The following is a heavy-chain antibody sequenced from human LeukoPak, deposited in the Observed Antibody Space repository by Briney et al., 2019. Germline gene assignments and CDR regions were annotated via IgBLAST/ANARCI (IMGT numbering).Heavy chain of an antibody. CDR2: INSDGSST. J-gene: IGHJ4*02. Sequence: GGSLRLSCAASGFTFSSYWMHWVRQAPGEGLVWVSRINSDGSSTNYADSVKGRFTISRDNAKNTLYLQMNSLRVEDTAVYYCAGNSSGWYEDYWGQGTLVTVSS. V-gene: IGHV3-74*01. CDR1: GFTFSSYW. CDR3: AGNSSGWYEDY. D-gene: IGHD6-19*01.